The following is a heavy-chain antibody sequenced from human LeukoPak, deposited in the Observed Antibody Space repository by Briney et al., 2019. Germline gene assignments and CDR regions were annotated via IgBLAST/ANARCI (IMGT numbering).Heavy chain of an antibody. V-gene: IGHV3-53*01. CDR2: IYSGGST. CDR3: ARHRSLYVSSGYIDY. D-gene: IGHD3-22*01. J-gene: IGHJ4*02. CDR1: GFTVSSNY. Sequence: GGSLRLSCAASGFTVSSNYMSWVRQAPGKGLEWVSVIYSGGSTYYADSVKGRFTISRDNSKNTLYLQMNSLRAEDTAVYYCARHRSLYVSSGYIDYWGQGTLVTVSS.